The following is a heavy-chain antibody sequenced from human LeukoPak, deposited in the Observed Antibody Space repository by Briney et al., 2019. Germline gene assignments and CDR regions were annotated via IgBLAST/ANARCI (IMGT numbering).Heavy chain of an antibody. V-gene: IGHV1-3*01. CDR3: ARAALLDILTGLVFDY. Sequence: ASVKVSCKASGYTFTSYGISWVRQAPGQGLEWMGWINAGNGNTKYSQKFQGRVTITRDTSASTAYMELSSLRSEDTAVYYCARAALLDILTGLVFDYWGQGTLVTVSS. D-gene: IGHD3-9*01. CDR1: GYTFTSYG. J-gene: IGHJ4*02. CDR2: INAGNGNT.